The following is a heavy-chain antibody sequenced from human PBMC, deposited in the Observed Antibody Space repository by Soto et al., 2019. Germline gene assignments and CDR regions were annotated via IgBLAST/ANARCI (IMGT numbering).Heavy chain of an antibody. V-gene: IGHV1-2*04. D-gene: IGHD3-10*01. Sequence: ASVKVSCKASGYTFTGYYMHWVRQAPGQGLEWMGWINPNSGGTNYAQKFQGWVTMTRDTSISTAYMELSRLRSDDTAVYYCARDLYGSGSYYNVNWFDPLGQGTLVTVS. J-gene: IGHJ5*02. CDR2: INPNSGGT. CDR3: ARDLYGSGSYYNVNWFDP. CDR1: GYTFTGYY.